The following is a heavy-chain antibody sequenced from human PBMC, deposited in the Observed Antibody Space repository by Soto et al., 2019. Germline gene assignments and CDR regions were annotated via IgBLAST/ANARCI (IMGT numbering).Heavy chain of an antibody. D-gene: IGHD1-26*01. V-gene: IGHV4-59*08. CDR1: GDTIRSDY. CDR2: ISYTGST. Sequence: SETLSPTCSVSGDTIRSDYWNWIRQPPGKRLEWIGYISYTGSTKYNPSLNSRVTISVDTSKNQFSLTVTSVTAADTAVYYCARGRTRNSGKRGNWFDPWGQGTLVTVSS. J-gene: IGHJ5*02. CDR3: ARGRTRNSGKRGNWFDP.